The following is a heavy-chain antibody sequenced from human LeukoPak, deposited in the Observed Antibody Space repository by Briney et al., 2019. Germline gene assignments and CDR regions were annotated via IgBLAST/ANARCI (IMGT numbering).Heavy chain of an antibody. CDR1: GFTFSSYG. V-gene: IGHV3-33*01. D-gene: IGHD3-3*01. Sequence: PGGSLRLSCAAPGFTFSSYGMHWVRQAPGKGLEWVAVIWYDGSNKYYADSVKGRFTISRDNSKNTLYLQMNSLRAEDTAVYYCARSIFGVVIPGFDYWGQGTLVTVSS. J-gene: IGHJ4*02. CDR2: IWYDGSNK. CDR3: ARSIFGVVIPGFDY.